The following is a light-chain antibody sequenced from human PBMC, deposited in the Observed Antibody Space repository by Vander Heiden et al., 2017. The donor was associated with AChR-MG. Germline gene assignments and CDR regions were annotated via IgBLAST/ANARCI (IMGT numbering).Light chain of an antibody. CDR3: QQYNNWPPVT. Sequence: EIVMTQSPATLSVSPGERATLSCRAGQSISSNLAWYQQKPGQAPRLLIYGASTRATGIPDRFSGSGYGTEFTLTISSLQSEDFAVYYCQQYNNWPPVTFGQGTKLEIK. CDR1: QSISSN. V-gene: IGKV3-15*01. CDR2: GAS. J-gene: IGKJ2*01.